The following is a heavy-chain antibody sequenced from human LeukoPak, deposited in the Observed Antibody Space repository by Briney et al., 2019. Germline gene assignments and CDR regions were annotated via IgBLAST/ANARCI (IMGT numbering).Heavy chain of an antibody. CDR1: GGSISSYY. CDR2: FYYTGST. V-gene: IGHV4-59*08. Sequence: SETLSLTCTVSGGSISSYYWSWIRQPPGKGLEWIGSFYYTGSTYYNPSLKSRVTISVDTSKNQFSLRLSSVTAADTAFYYCVRPGIVGATAFDYWGQGTLVTVSS. D-gene: IGHD1-26*01. CDR3: VRPGIVGATAFDY. J-gene: IGHJ4*02.